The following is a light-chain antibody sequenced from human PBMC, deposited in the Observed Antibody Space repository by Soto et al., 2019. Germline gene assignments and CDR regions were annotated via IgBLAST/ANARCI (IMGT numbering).Light chain of an antibody. CDR1: RSDIGAYNF. CDR3: TSWTTSTTMI. V-gene: IGLV2-14*03. J-gene: IGLJ2*01. CDR2: DVN. Sequence: QSVLTQPASVSGSPGQSITISCTGTRSDIGAYNFVSWYQQHPGEVPKLILYDVNVRPSGVSNRFSGSKSGNTASLTISGLQAEDEAGYYCTSWTTSTTMIFGGGTKLTVL.